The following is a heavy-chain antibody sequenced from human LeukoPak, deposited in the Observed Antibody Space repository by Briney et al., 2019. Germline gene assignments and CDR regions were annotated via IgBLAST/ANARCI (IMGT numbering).Heavy chain of an antibody. CDR1: GFTFSSYW. CDR2: INSDGSSR. Sequence: GGSLRLSCAASGFTFSSYWMHWVRQAPGKGLVWVSRINSDGSSRSYADSVKGRFTISRDNAKNSLYLQMNSLRAEDTAVYYCARGQMAWSGYYTGNFDYWGQGTLVTVSS. V-gene: IGHV3-74*01. J-gene: IGHJ4*02. CDR3: ARGQMAWSGYYTGNFDY. D-gene: IGHD3-3*01.